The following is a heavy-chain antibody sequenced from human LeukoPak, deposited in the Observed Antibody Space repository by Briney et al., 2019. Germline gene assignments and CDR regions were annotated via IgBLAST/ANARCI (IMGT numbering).Heavy chain of an antibody. CDR3: TRDRYSGSYYGDY. Sequence: GGSLRLSCTASGFTFGDYATSWFRQAPGKGLEWVGFIRSKAYGGTTEYAASVKGRFTISRDDSKSIAYLQMNSLKTEDTAVYYCTRDRYSGSYYGDYWGQGTLVTVSS. V-gene: IGHV3-49*03. J-gene: IGHJ4*02. CDR1: GFTFGDYA. CDR2: IRSKAYGGTT. D-gene: IGHD1-26*01.